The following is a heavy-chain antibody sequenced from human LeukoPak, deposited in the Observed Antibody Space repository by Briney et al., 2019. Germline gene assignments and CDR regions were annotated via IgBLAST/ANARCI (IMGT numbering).Heavy chain of an antibody. D-gene: IGHD3-3*01. CDR3: ARDPDYDFWSGYYIYYYYGMDV. CDR2: INSDGSST. V-gene: IGHV3-74*01. CDR1: RFTFSSYW. Sequence: SGGSLRLSCAASRFTFSSYWMHWVRQAPGKGLVWVSRINSDGSSTSYADSVKGRFTISRDNAKNTLYLQMNSLRAEDTAVYYCARDPDYDFWSGYYIYYYYGMDVWGQGTTVTVSS. J-gene: IGHJ6*02.